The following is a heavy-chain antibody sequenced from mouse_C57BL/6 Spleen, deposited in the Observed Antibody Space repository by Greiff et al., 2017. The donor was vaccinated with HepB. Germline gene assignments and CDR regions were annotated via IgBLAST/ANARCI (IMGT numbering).Heavy chain of an antibody. V-gene: IGHV1-82*01. J-gene: IGHJ2*01. CDR1: GYAFSSSW. CDR2: IYPGDGDT. CDR3: ARWGYYGSRGYFDY. D-gene: IGHD1-1*01. Sequence: VQLQQSGPELVKPGASVKISCKASGYAFSSSWMNWVKQRPGKGLEWIGRIYPGDGDTNYNGKFKGKATLTADKSSSTAYMQLSSLTSEDSAVYFCARWGYYGSRGYFDYWGQGTTLTVSS.